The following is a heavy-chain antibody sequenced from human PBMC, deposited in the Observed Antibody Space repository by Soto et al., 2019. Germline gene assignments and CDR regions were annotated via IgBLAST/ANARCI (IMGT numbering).Heavy chain of an antibody. V-gene: IGHV4-61*01. D-gene: IGHD1-26*01. J-gene: IGHJ5*02. CDR2: IYHVGTS. CDR3: ARESIVGDTKFDP. Sequence: PSETLSLTCTVSGDSLSSGRYYWTWLRQPPGKGLGWIGYIYHVGTSKYNPSLNSRATISLDTSKSQFSLRLRSVTAADTAVYFCARESIVGDTKFDPWGHGTLVTVSS. CDR1: GDSLSSGRYY.